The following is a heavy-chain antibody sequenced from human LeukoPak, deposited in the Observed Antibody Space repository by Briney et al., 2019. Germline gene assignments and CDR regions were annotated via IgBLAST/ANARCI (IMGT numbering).Heavy chain of an antibody. Sequence: ASVKASCKASGYTFTSYGISWVRQAPGQGLEWMGWISAYNGNTNYAQKLQGRVTMTTNTSTSTAYMELRSLRSDDTAVYYCARERSTEGFDYWGQGTLVTVSS. V-gene: IGHV1-18*01. CDR3: ARERSTEGFDY. CDR1: GYTFTSYG. J-gene: IGHJ4*02. CDR2: ISAYNGNT.